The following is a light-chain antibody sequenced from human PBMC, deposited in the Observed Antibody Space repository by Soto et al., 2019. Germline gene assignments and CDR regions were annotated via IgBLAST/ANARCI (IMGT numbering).Light chain of an antibody. CDR1: QSISSY. Sequence: DIQMTQSPSSLSASVGDRVTITCRASQSISSYLNWYQQEPGKAPKLLIYAASSLQSGVPSRFSGSGSGTDFTLTISSLQAEDVAVYYCQQYYSTPLTFGGGTKVDIK. CDR3: QQYYSTPLT. J-gene: IGKJ4*01. CDR2: AAS. V-gene: IGKV1-39*01.